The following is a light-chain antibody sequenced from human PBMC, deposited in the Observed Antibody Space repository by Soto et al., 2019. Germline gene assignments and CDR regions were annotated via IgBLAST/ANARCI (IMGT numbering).Light chain of an antibody. J-gene: IGLJ1*01. CDR3: SSFAGSYTHA. Sequence: QSVLTQPPSVSGSPGQAVTFSCTGTNSDVGRYDYASWYQQLPGEAPKLIIYDVTKRPSGVPTRFSGSKSGNTASLTISGLQAEDEADYFCSSFAGSYTHAFGSGTKVTVL. CDR1: NSDVGRYDY. CDR2: DVT. V-gene: IGLV2-11*01.